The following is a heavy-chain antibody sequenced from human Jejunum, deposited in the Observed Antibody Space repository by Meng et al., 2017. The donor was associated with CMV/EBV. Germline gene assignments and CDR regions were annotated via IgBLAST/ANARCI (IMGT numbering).Heavy chain of an antibody. V-gene: IGHV3-9*03. CDR3: GGEPLAARPLAVEE. J-gene: IGHJ4*01. CDR2: IPWNSGNI. CDR1: GFTFKESV. D-gene: IGHD6-6*01. Sequence: GFTFKESVMHGVRQAPGKGLEWVSGIPWNSGNIDYEDSVKGRSSISGDNAKNSLYLQMNSLRPEDMALYYCGGEPLAARPLAVEEWGQGTLVTVSS.